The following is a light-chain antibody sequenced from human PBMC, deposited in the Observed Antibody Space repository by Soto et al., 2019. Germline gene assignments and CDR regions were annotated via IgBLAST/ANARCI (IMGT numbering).Light chain of an antibody. J-gene: IGKJ1*01. CDR1: QSISSY. V-gene: IGKV1-39*01. CDR3: QQSYSTPPT. CDR2: AAY. Sequence: DIQMTQSPSSLSACVGDRVTITCRASQSISSYLNWYQQKPGKAPKLLIYAAYSLQSGVPSRFSGSGSGTDFTLTISSLQPEDFATYYCQQSYSTPPTFGQGTKVDIK.